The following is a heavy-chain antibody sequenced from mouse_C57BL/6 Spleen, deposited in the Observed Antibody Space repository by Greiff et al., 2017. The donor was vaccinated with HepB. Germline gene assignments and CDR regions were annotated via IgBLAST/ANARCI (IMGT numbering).Heavy chain of an antibody. V-gene: IGHV1-82*01. Sequence: VKLQQSGPELVKPGASVKISCKASGYAFSSSWMNWVKQRPGKGLEWIGRIYPGDGDTNYNGKFKGKATLTADKSSSTAYMQLSSLTSEDSAVYFCAWTILLRSSYGYFDYGGQGTTLTVSS. CDR3: AWTILLRSSYGYFDY. CDR2: IYPGDGDT. CDR1: GYAFSSSW. D-gene: IGHD1-1*01. J-gene: IGHJ2*01.